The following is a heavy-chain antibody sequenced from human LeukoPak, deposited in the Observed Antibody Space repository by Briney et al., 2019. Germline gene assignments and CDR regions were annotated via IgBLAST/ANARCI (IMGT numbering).Heavy chain of an antibody. J-gene: IGHJ4*02. CDR3: AGVRYYFDY. CDR2: INHSGST. Sequence: SGTLSLTCAVSGGSISSSNWWSWIRQPPGKGLEWIGEINHSGSTNYNPSLKSRVTISVDTSKNQFSLKLSSVTAADTAVYYCAGVRYYFDYWGQGTLVTVSS. V-gene: IGHV4-4*02. CDR1: GGSISSSNW.